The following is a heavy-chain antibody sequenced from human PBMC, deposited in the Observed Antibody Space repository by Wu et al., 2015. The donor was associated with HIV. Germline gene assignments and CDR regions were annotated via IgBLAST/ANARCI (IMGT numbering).Heavy chain of an antibody. CDR1: GGTFSSYA. V-gene: IGHV1-69*05. D-gene: IGHD6-13*01. CDR2: ITPIFQTA. Sequence: QVQLVQSGAEVKKPGSSVKVSCKGSGGTFSSYAISWVRQAPGQGLEWMGGITPIFQTAKYAQKFQGRVTITRDESTSTAYMEVSSLRSDDTAVYYCASRNSRSWSDPLTTWGQGTLVTVSS. CDR3: ASRNSRSWSDPLTT. J-gene: IGHJ4*02.